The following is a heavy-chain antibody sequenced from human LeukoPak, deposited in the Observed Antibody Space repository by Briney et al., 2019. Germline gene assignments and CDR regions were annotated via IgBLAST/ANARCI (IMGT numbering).Heavy chain of an antibody. CDR3: ARDTFSRLDS. CDR2: ISSSSSTI. Sequence: GGSLRLSCAASGFTVSSNYMNWVRQVPGKGLEWVSYISSSSSTIYYGESVKGRFTISRDNAKNSLFLQMNSLRDEDTAVYFCARDTFSRLDSWGQGALVTVSS. CDR1: GFTVSSNY. D-gene: IGHD2/OR15-2a*01. J-gene: IGHJ4*02. V-gene: IGHV3-48*02.